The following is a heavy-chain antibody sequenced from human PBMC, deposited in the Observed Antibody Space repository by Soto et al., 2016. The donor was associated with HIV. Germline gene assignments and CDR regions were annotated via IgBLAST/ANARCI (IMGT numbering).Heavy chain of an antibody. V-gene: IGHV1-2*02. J-gene: IGHJ4*02. CDR3: VSYGY. CDR2: MNPDSGAT. Sequence: QVQLVQSGAEVMKPGASVKVSCKTSGQGLEWMGWMNPDSGATNYGQKFKGRVAMTRDTSINTAYMELNRLTSDDTAVYYCVSYGYWGQGTLVTVSS. D-gene: IGHD2-15*01. CDR1: G.